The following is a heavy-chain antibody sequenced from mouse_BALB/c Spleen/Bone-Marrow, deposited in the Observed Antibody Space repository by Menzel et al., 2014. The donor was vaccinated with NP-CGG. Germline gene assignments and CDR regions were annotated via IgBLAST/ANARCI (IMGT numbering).Heavy chain of an antibody. V-gene: IGHV14-3*02. Sequence: VQLKQSGAELVKPGASVKLSCTASGFNIKDTYMHWVKQRPEQGPEWIGRIDPANGNTKYDPKFQGKATITADTSSNTAYLQLSSLTSEDTAVYYCARWGKLGRGYFDVWGAGTTVTVSS. J-gene: IGHJ1*01. CDR3: ARWGKLGRGYFDV. CDR2: IDPANGNT. D-gene: IGHD4-1*01. CDR1: GFNIKDTY.